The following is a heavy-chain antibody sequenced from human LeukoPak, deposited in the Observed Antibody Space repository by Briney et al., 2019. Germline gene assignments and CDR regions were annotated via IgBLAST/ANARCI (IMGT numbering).Heavy chain of an antibody. CDR2: ISAYNGNT. V-gene: IGHV1-18*01. J-gene: IGHJ6*02. CDR3: ARRQRITIFGVVTKGISSYGMDV. D-gene: IGHD3-3*01. Sequence: ASVKVSCKASGYTFTSYGISWVRQAPGQGLEWMGWISAYNGNTNYAQRLQGRVTMTTGTSTSTAYMELRSLRSDDTAVYYCARRQRITIFGVVTKGISSYGMDVWGQGTTVTVSS. CDR1: GYTFTSYG.